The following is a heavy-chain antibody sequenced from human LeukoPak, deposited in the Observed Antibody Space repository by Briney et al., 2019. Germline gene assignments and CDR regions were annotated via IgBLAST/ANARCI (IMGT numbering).Heavy chain of an antibody. J-gene: IGHJ5*02. CDR1: SGSFSGYY. CDR2: INHSGST. D-gene: IGHD3-16*01. V-gene: IGHV4-34*01. CDR3: ASLYMITFGGVRP. Sequence: SETLSLTCAVYSGSFSGYYWSWIRQPPGKGLEWIGEINHSGSTNYNPSLKSRVTISVDTSKNQFSLKLSSVTAADTAVYYCASLYMITFGGVRPWGQGTLVTVSS.